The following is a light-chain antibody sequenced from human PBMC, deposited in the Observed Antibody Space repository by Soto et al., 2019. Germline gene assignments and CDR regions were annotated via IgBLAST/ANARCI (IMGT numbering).Light chain of an antibody. CDR3: QQYNNWPWT. CDR1: QSVSTRS. CDR2: GAS. V-gene: IGKV3-15*01. J-gene: IGKJ1*01. Sequence: EIGLTQSPGTLSLSPGERATLSCRASQSVSTRSLAWYQQKPGQAPRLLIYGASTRATGIPARFSGSGSGTEFTLTISSLQSEDFAVYYCQQYNNWPWTFGQGTKVDIK.